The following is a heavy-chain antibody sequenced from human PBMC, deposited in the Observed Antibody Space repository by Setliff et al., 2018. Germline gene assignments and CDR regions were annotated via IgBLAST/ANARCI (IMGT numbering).Heavy chain of an antibody. CDR3: ARDLIRGAPNWFDP. CDR2: IGLSSTPI. D-gene: IGHD3-10*01. J-gene: IGHJ5*02. CDR1: GFTFSDSF. V-gene: IGHV3-11*04. Sequence: LRLSCAASGFTFSDSFMTWIRQAPGKGLELVSYIGLSSTPIHYADSVKGRFTISRDTAKSSLYLQMNSLRAEDTAVYYCARDLIRGAPNWFDPWGQGTLVTVSS.